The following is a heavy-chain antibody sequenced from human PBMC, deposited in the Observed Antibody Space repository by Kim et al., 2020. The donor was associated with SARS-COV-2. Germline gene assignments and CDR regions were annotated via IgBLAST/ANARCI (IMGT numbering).Heavy chain of an antibody. J-gene: IGHJ4*02. CDR3: ARDSSSSFFDY. Sequence: NYYADSVKGRFTISRDNSKNTLYLQMNSLRAEDTAVYYCARDSSSSFFDYWGQGTLVTVSS. CDR2: N. V-gene: IGHV3-30*01. D-gene: IGHD6-6*01.